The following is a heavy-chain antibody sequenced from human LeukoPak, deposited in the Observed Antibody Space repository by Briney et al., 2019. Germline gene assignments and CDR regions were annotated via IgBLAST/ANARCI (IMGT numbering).Heavy chain of an antibody. J-gene: IGHJ4*02. D-gene: IGHD4-23*01. Sequence: PGGSLRLSCAASGFTFSSYWMSWVRQAPGKGLEWVANIKQGGSEKYYVDSVKGRFTISRDNAKNSLYLQMNSLRAEDTAVYYCARMYYGGNSGSDYWGQGTLVTVSS. V-gene: IGHV3-7*01. CDR3: ARMYYGGNSGSDY. CDR2: IKQGGSEK. CDR1: GFTFSSYW.